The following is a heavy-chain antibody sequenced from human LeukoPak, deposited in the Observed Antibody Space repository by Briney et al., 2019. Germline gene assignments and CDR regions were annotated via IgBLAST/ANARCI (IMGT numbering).Heavy chain of an antibody. CDR2: IIPSLCTA. J-gene: IGHJ6*02. D-gene: IGHD2-2*01. Sequence: GASVNASCKSSVGTFSSYAISWVRQAPGQGLEGMGGIIPSLCTANYAQKLQGGVTITADESTSTAYMALSSLRSEDTAVYYCARSTLPYYYYGMDVWGQGTTVTVSS. V-gene: IGHV1-69*13. CDR1: VGTFSSYA. CDR3: ARSTLPYYYYGMDV.